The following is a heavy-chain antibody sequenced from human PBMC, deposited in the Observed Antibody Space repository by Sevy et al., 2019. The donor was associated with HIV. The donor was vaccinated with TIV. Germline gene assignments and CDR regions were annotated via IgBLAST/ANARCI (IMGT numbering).Heavy chain of an antibody. CDR1: GFTFSDYG. Sequence: GGSLRLSCAASGFTFSDYGMQWVRQAPGKGLEWVAVIWNDGSNKYYADSVKGRFTTSRDNSTKTLYLQMNSLRAEDTAVYYCARDVRGEGIRPGDLDYWGQGTLVTVS. J-gene: IGHJ4*02. D-gene: IGHD3-10*01. CDR2: IWNDGSNK. CDR3: ARDVRGEGIRPGDLDY. V-gene: IGHV3-33*01.